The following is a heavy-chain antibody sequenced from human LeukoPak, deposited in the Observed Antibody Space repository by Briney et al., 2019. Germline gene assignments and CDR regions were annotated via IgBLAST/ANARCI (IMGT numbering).Heavy chain of an antibody. CDR1: GFTFSSYA. CDR2: ISYDGSNK. Sequence: PGGSLRLSCAASGFTFSSYAMHWVRQAPGKGLEWVAVISYDGSNKYYADSVKGRFTISRDNSKNTLYLQMNSLRAEDTAVYYCARDRAVVDDAFDIWGQGTMVTVSS. CDR3: ARDRAVVDDAFDI. V-gene: IGHV3-30-3*01. D-gene: IGHD2-21*01. J-gene: IGHJ3*02.